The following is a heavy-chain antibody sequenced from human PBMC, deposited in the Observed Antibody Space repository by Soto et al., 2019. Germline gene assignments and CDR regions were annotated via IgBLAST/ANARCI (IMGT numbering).Heavy chain of an antibody. Sequence: QVQLVQSGAEVKKPGASVKVSCKASGYTFTSYGISWVRQAPGQGLEWMGWISAYNGNTNYAQKLQGSVTMTTDTAANTAYMELRSLRSDDTAVYYCARDSTPPWRVVVAAPGYWGQGTLVTVSS. V-gene: IGHV1-18*01. CDR1: GYTFTSYG. J-gene: IGHJ4*02. CDR3: ARDSTPPWRVVVAAPGY. D-gene: IGHD2-15*01. CDR2: ISAYNGNT.